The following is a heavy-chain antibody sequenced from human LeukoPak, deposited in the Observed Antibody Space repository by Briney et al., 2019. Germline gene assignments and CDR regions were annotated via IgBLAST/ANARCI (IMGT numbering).Heavy chain of an antibody. CDR3: ARDFWYDILTGRFDY. V-gene: IGHV3-30*04. Sequence: GGSLRLSCAASGFTFSSYAMHWVRQAPGKGLEWVAVISYDGSNKYYADSMKGRFTISRDNSKNTLYLQMNSLRAEDTAVYYCARDFWYDILTGRFDYWGQGTLVTVSS. CDR2: ISYDGSNK. J-gene: IGHJ4*02. D-gene: IGHD3-9*01. CDR1: GFTFSSYA.